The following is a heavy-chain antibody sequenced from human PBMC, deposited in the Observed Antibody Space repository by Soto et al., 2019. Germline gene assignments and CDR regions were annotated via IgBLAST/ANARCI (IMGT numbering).Heavy chain of an antibody. CDR2: ISSSSSTI. CDR1: GFTFSSYS. D-gene: IGHD2-15*01. J-gene: IGHJ4*02. V-gene: IGHV3-48*02. Sequence: GGSLRLSCAASGFTFSSYSMNWVRQAPGKGLEWVSYISSSSSTIYYADSVKGRFTISRDNAKNSLYLQMNSLRDEDTAVYYCARDREDIVVVVAAGLFDYWGQGTLVTVSS. CDR3: ARDREDIVVVVAAGLFDY.